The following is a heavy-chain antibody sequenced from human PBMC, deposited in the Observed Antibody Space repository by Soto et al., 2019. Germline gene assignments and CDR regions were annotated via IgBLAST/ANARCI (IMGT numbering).Heavy chain of an antibody. CDR2: IDESGNYI. J-gene: IGHJ4*02. D-gene: IGHD2-2*01. CDR1: GSTFSNYG. V-gene: IGHV3-21*01. Sequence: EVQVVESGGGLVKPGGSLRLSCTASGSTFSNYGMNWVRQAPGKGLEWVSSIDESGNYIYYADSVQGRFIISRDNVKNSLYLQMNSLRAEDTAVYFCARDESACSSIRYWCQGTLVTVSS. CDR3: ARDESACSSIRY.